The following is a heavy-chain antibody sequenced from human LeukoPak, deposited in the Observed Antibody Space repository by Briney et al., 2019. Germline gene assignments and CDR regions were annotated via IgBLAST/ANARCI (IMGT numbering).Heavy chain of an antibody. J-gene: IGHJ6*03. D-gene: IGHD3-9*01. CDR3: ARLRFYDILTGYYQYYYYYYYMDV. Sequence: PSETLSLTCTVSGGSISSSSYYWGWIRQPPGKGLEWIGSIYYSGSTYYNPSLKSRVTISVDTSKNQFSLKLSSVTAADTAVYYCARLRFYDILTGYYQYYYYYYYMDVWGKGTTATVSS. V-gene: IGHV4-39*01. CDR1: GGSISSSSYY. CDR2: IYYSGST.